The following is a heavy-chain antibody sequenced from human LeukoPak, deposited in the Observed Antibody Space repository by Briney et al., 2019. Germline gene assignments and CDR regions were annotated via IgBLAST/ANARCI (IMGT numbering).Heavy chain of an antibody. Sequence: SETLSLTCTVSGGSISSSSYYWGWIRQPPGKGLGWIGSIYYSGSTYYNPSLKSRVTISVDTSKNQFSLKLSSVTAADTAVYYCARADSSGWYFSCWFDPWGQGTLVTVSS. J-gene: IGHJ5*02. CDR2: IYYSGST. CDR3: ARADSSGWYFSCWFDP. D-gene: IGHD6-19*01. V-gene: IGHV4-39*07. CDR1: GGSISSSSYY.